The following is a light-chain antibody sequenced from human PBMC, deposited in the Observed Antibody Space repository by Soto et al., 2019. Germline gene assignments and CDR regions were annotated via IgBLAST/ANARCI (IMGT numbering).Light chain of an antibody. CDR3: SSYAGLSIPVA. CDR1: SPDVGGYNF. J-gene: IGLJ2*01. Sequence: QSALTQPPSASGAPGQSVTISCTGASPDVGGYNFVSWYQHHPSKAPRLMIYNVTQRPSGVPDRFSGTKSGNTASLTVSGLQVDDAAYYYGSSYAGLSIPVAFGGGTQLTVL. V-gene: IGLV2-8*01. CDR2: NVT.